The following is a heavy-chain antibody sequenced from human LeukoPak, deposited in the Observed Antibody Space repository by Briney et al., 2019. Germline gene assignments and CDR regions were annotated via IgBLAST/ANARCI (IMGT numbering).Heavy chain of an antibody. Sequence: GGSLRLSCTASGFTFGDYAMSWFRQAPGKGLGCVCYIRSKADGGTTEYAASVKARFTISRDNSNSIAYLHTNSLKTEDTAVYDCTAYSSNTDGYFDYWGQGTLVTVSS. CDR3: TAYSSNTDGYFDY. CDR1: GFTFGDYA. V-gene: IGHV3-49*03. D-gene: IGHD6-13*01. CDR2: IRSKADGGTT. J-gene: IGHJ4*02.